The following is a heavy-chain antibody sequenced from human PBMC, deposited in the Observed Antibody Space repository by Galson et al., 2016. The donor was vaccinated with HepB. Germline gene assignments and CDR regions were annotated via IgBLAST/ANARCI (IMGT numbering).Heavy chain of an antibody. CDR2: ISNREST. D-gene: IGHD2-2*02. Sequence: SETLSLTCTVSGGSVSSACHYWSWVRQPTGKGLEWFGYISNRESTNYNPTPKGRVTISLDRSKNQFSLRLNSAIAADTAVYYCAKDEGFYNGMDFWGQGTTVTVSS. V-gene: IGHV4-61*01. J-gene: IGHJ6*02. CDR1: GGSVSSACHY. CDR3: AKDEGFYNGMDF.